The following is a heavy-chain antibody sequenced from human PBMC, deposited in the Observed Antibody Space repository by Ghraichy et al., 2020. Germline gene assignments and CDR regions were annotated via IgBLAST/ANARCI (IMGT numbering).Heavy chain of an antibody. CDR2: IYYSGST. Sequence: SETLSLTCTVSGGSISSYYWSWIRQPPGKGLEWIWYIYYSGSTNYNPSLKSRVTISVDTSKNPFSLKLSSVTAADTAVYYCATLSSNYDFWSGYYHNWFDPWGQGTLVTVSS. J-gene: IGHJ5*02. D-gene: IGHD3-3*01. V-gene: IGHV4-59*01. CDR3: ATLSSNYDFWSGYYHNWFDP. CDR1: GGSISSYY.